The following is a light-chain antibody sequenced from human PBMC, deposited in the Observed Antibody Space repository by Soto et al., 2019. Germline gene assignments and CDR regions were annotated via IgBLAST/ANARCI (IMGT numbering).Light chain of an antibody. CDR1: QSVSSSY. CDR3: QQYGSSPPST. CDR2: GAS. V-gene: IGKV3-20*01. J-gene: IGKJ1*01. Sequence: EIVLTQSPGTLSLSPGERATLSCRARQSVSSSYLAWYQQQPGQAPRLLIYGASSRATGIPERFSGSGSGTDFTLTISRLEPEDFAVYYCQQYGSSPPSTFGRRTKVVIK.